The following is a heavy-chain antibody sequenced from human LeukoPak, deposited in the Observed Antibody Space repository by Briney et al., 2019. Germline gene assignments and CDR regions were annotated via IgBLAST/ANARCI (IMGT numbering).Heavy chain of an antibody. CDR2: ISAYNGNT. J-gene: IGHJ4*02. CDR3: ARDPGYSGSYQSVGVFDY. Sequence: ASVKVSCKASGYTFTSYGISWVRQAPGQGLEWVGWISAYNGNTNYAQKLQGRVTMTTDTSTSTAYMELRSLRSDDTAVYYCARDPGYSGSYQSVGVFDYWGQGTLVTVSS. D-gene: IGHD1-26*01. CDR1: GYTFTSYG. V-gene: IGHV1-18*01.